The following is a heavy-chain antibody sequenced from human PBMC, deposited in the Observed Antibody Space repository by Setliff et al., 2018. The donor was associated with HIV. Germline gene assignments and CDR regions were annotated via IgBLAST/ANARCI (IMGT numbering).Heavy chain of an antibody. CDR1: GFTFSSHG. V-gene: IGHV3-30*02. J-gene: IGHJ1*01. D-gene: IGHD1-26*01. CDR3: VRDYVRPGTVGTTSPLDN. CDR2: IRYDGSDI. Sequence: PGGSLRLSCEASGFTFSSHGMHWLRQAPGKGLEWVTFIRYDGSDIHYAGSVKGRFTISRDNSKNTLTMVMNSLRAEDTAMYYCVRDYVRPGTVGTTSPLDNWGQGTLVTVSS.